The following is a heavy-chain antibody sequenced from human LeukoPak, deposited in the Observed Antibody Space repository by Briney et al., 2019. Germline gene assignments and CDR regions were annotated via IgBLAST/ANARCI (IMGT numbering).Heavy chain of an antibody. J-gene: IGHJ4*02. CDR1: GYIFTDYH. CDR2: INPNSGGT. D-gene: IGHD2-8*01. Sequence: ASVKVSCKASGYIFTDYHFHWVRQAPGQGLEWMGWINPNSGGTNYAQKFQGRVTMTRDTSISTAYMELSRLRSDDTAVYYCAREMSCTNGVCYTKYYFDYWGQGTLVTVSS. CDR3: AREMSCTNGVCYTKYYFDY. V-gene: IGHV1-2*02.